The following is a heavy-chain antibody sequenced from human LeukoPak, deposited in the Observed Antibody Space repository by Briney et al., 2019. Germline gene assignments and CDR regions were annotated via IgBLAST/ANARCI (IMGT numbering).Heavy chain of an antibody. CDR1: GGIFENYG. CDR3: ATDAYFDMRGGPRR. V-gene: IGHV3-30*03. Sequence: GGSLRLSCAVSGGIFENYGMHWVRQAPGQGLQWVSVISYDGSTKYYGDSVKGRFTISRDNSKNTLFLELNSLRAEDTAVYYCATDAYFDMRGGPRRWGQGTLVSVSS. D-gene: IGHD3-9*01. J-gene: IGHJ1*01. CDR2: ISYDGSTK.